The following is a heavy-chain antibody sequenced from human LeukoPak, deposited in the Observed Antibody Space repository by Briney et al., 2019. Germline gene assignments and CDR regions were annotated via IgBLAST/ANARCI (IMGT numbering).Heavy chain of an antibody. CDR3: ARVDSSGYPGYHFDY. D-gene: IGHD3-22*01. CDR1: GFTFSSYA. J-gene: IGHJ4*02. CDR2: ISSGGSTI. Sequence: GGSLRLSCAASGFTFSSYAMSWVRQAPGKGLEWVSYISSGGSTIYYADSVKGRFAISRDNAENSLYLQINSLRAEDTAVYYCARVDSSGYPGYHFDYWGQGTLVTVSS. V-gene: IGHV3-48*03.